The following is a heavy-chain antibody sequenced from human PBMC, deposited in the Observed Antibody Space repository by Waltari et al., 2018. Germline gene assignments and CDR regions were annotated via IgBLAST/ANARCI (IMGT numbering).Heavy chain of an antibody. Sequence: QVRLVESGGGVVQPGRSLSLSCAASGFTFTTYGMHWVRKAPGKGLGWGSVVSYDGSNKDYADSVRGLFTISRDISTNTLYLQMNSLRAEDTAVYYCAKDSAGNSGSSDYWGQGTLVIVSS. V-gene: IGHV3-30*18. CDR3: AKDSAGNSGSSDY. D-gene: IGHD6-6*01. CDR2: VSYDGSNK. CDR1: GFTFTTYG. J-gene: IGHJ4*02.